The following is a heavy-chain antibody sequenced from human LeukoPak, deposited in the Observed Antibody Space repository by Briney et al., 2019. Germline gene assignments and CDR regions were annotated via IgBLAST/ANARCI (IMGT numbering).Heavy chain of an antibody. V-gene: IGHV4-34*09. CDR2: INLGGTI. D-gene: IGHD5-24*01. CDR1: GASLSGHY. Sequence: TLSLTCSVEGASLSGHYWSWIRQPPGEGLGWIGEINLGGTINYNPSLKSRVTISVDTSKNQFSLKLSSVTAADTAVYYCARAPQEEMATMAVDGYYFDYWGQGTLVTVSS. J-gene: IGHJ4*02. CDR3: ARAPQEEMATMAVDGYYFDY.